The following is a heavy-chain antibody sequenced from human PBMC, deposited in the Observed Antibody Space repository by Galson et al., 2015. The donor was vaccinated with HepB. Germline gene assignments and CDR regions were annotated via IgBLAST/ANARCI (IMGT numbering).Heavy chain of an antibody. CDR1: GGTFSSYA. Sequence: SVKVSCKASGGTFSSYAISWVRQAPGQGLEWMGGIIPIFGTANYAQKFQGRVTITADESTSTAYMELSSLRSEDTAVYYCAIFWVVVPAAKGGNWFDPWGQGTLVTVSS. CDR2: IIPIFGTA. D-gene: IGHD2-2*01. CDR3: AIFWVVVPAAKGGNWFDP. J-gene: IGHJ5*02. V-gene: IGHV1-69*13.